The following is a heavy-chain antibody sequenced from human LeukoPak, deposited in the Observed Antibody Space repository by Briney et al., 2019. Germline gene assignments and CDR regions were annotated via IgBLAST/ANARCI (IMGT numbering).Heavy chain of an antibody. D-gene: IGHD2-2*02. CDR3: AKEPPPGYCSSTSCYTVLYFQH. V-gene: IGHV3-30*02. CDR1: GFTFSSYG. J-gene: IGHJ1*01. CDR2: IRYDGGNK. Sequence: GGSLRLSCAASGFTFSSYGMHWVRQAPGKGLEWVAFIRYDGGNKYYADSVKGRFTISRDNAKNSLYLQMNSLRAEDTAVYYCAKEPPPGYCSSTSCYTVLYFQHWGQGTLVTVSS.